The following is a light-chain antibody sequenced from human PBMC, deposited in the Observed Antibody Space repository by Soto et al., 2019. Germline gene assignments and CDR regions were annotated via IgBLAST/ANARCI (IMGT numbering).Light chain of an antibody. J-gene: IGKJ2*01. CDR2: DAS. V-gene: IGKV3-11*01. CDR1: QSVSSY. Sequence: EIVLTQSPPTLSLSPGESATLSCRASQSVSSYFSWYQQKPGQAPRLVIYDASNRATGIPPRFSGSGSGTDFTLTISNLEPEDFAVYYCQQRINWPPMFTFGQGTKLEIK. CDR3: QQRINWPPMFT.